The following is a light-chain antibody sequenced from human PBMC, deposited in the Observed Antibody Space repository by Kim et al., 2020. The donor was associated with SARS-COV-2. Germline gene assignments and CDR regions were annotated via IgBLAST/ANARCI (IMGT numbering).Light chain of an antibody. CDR2: GAS. Sequence: EIVLTQSPGTLSLSPGERATLSCRASQSVSSSYLAWYQQKPGQAPRLLSYGASSRATGIPDRFSGSGSGTDFTLTISRLEPEDFAVYYCQRYGNSPLTFGEG. CDR3: QRYGNSPLT. J-gene: IGKJ2*01. CDR1: QSVSSSY. V-gene: IGKV3-20*01.